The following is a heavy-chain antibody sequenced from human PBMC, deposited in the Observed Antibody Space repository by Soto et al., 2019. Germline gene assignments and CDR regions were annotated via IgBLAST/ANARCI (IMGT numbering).Heavy chain of an antibody. D-gene: IGHD3-22*01. J-gene: IGHJ6*02. CDR2: IIPIFGTA. Sequence: GASVKVSCKASGGTFSSYAISWVRQAPGQGLEWMGGIIPIFGTANYAQKFQGRVTITADESTSTAYMELSSLRSGDTAVYYCARDKGTASQYYYHSSGYYARSYYGMDVWGQGTTVTVSS. CDR3: ARDKGTASQYYYHSSGYYARSYYGMDV. CDR1: GGTFSSYA. V-gene: IGHV1-69*13.